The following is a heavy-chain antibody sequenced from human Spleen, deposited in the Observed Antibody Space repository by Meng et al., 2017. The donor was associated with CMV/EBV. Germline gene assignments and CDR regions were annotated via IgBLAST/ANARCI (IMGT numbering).Heavy chain of an antibody. CDR3: ARAPSYYDFWSGLY. J-gene: IGHJ4*02. Sequence: QLRLQESGPGMVKPSQSLVSTCTVSGGSISSGDYYWSWIRQPTGKGMEWIEYIYYSGSTYYNPSLKSRVTISVDTSKTQFSLKLSSVTDADTAVYYCARAPSYYDFWSGLYWGQGTLVTVSS. V-gene: IGHV4-30-4*08. CDR2: IYYSGST. D-gene: IGHD3-3*01. CDR1: GGSISSGDYY.